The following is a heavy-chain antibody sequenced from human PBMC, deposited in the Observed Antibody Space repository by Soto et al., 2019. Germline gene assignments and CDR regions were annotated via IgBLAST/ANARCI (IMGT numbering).Heavy chain of an antibody. J-gene: IGHJ5*02. V-gene: IGHV4-34*01. CDR3: ASGLAAENHESSGPLPPA. CDR1: GGSFSGYY. Sequence: QVQLQQWGAGLLKPSETLSLTCAVYGGSFSGYYWSWIRQPPGKGLEWIGEINHSGSTNYNPSLKRRVTISVDTPKNQSSLKLSSVTAADTAVYHCASGLAAENHESSGPLPPAWGQGTLVTVSS. D-gene: IGHD3-22*01. CDR2: INHSGST.